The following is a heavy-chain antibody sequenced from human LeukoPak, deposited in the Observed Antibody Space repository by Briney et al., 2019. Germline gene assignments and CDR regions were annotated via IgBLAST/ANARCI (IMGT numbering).Heavy chain of an antibody. CDR3: ARVPIAVAPFDY. CDR1: GFTFSSYE. CDR2: ISSSGSTI. Sequence: GGSLRLSCAASGFTFSSYEVNWVRQAPGKGLEWVSYISSSGSTIYYADSVKGRFTISRDNAKNSLYLQVNSLRAEDTAVYYCARVPIAVAPFDYWGQGTLVTVSS. V-gene: IGHV3-48*03. J-gene: IGHJ4*02. D-gene: IGHD6-19*01.